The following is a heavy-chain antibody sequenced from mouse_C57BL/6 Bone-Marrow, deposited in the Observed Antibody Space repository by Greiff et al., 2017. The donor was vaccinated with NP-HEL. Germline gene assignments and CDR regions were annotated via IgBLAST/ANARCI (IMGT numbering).Heavy chain of an antibody. Sequence: EVQRVESGGGLVKPGGSLKLSCAASGFTFSSYAMSWVRQTPEKRLEWVATISDGGSYTYYPDNVKGRFTISRDNAKNNLYLQMSHLKSEDTAMYYCARFKLGREPNFDYWGQGTTLTVSS. D-gene: IGHD4-1*01. V-gene: IGHV5-4*01. J-gene: IGHJ2*01. CDR1: GFTFSSYA. CDR3: ARFKLGREPNFDY. CDR2: ISDGGSYT.